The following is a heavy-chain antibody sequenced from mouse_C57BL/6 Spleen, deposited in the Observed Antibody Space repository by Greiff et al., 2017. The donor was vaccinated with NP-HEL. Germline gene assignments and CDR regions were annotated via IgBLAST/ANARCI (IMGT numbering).Heavy chain of an antibody. CDR3: TTENYGQYYYAMDY. Sequence: QVQLKQSGAELVRPGASVTLSCKASGYTFTDYEMHWVKQTPVHGLEWIGAIDPETGGTAYNQKFKGKAILTADKSSSTAYMELRSLTSEDSAVYYCTTENYGQYYYAMDYWGQGTSVTVSS. CDR2: IDPETGGT. D-gene: IGHD1-1*02. CDR1: GYTFTDYE. V-gene: IGHV1-15*01. J-gene: IGHJ4*01.